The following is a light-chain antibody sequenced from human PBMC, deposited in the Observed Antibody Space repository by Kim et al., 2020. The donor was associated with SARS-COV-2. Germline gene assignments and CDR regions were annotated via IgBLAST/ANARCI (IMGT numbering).Light chain of an antibody. CDR1: SSNIGSDY. V-gene: IGLV1-47*01. CDR2: RNN. J-gene: IGLJ2*01. CDR3: ASWDDSLV. Sequence: ELTQPPSASGTPGQRVTISCSGSSSNIGSDYVYWYQQLPGTAPKLLIYRNNQRPSGVPDRFSGSKSGTSASLAISGLRSEDEADYYCASWDDSLVFGGGTKVTVL.